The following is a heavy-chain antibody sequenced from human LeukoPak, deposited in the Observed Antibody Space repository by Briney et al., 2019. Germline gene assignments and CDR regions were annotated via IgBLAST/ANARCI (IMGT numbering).Heavy chain of an antibody. CDR1: GFTLSSYA. CDR2: ISGSGVST. CDR3: AKDQSSGWSRGGWFDP. J-gene: IGHJ5*02. V-gene: IGHV3-23*01. Sequence: GGSLRLSCAASGFTLSSYAMSWVRQDPEKGLEWVSAISGSGVSTYYADSVKGRFTISRDNSKNTLYLQMNSLRAEDTAVYYCAKDQSSGWSRGGWFDPLGQGTLVTVSS. D-gene: IGHD6-19*01.